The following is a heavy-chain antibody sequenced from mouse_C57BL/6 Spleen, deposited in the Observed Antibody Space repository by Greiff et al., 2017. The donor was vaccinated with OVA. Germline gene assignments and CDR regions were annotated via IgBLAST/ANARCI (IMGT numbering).Heavy chain of an antibody. CDR3: ARYEDWDEYYFDY. D-gene: IGHD4-1*01. Sequence: EVMLVESGGGLVQPGGSLSLSCAASGFTFTDYYMSWVRQPPGKALEWLGFIRNKANGYTTEYSASVKGRFTISRDNSQSILYLQMNALRAEDSATYDCARYEDWDEYYFDYWGQGTTLTVSS. CDR1: GFTFTDYY. J-gene: IGHJ2*01. V-gene: IGHV7-3*01. CDR2: IRNKANGYTT.